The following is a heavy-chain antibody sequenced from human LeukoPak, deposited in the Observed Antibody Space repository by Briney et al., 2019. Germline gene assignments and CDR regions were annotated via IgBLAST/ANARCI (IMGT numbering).Heavy chain of an antibody. CDR2: IKSKADDGTT. Sequence: KPGGSLRLSCAASGFTFSNAWMNWVRQAPGKGLEWVGRIKSKADDGTTDYAAPAKNRFTISRDDSNTTLYLQMNSLKTEDTAVYYCTTYPFGYCSSSSCYGYFDYWGQGTLVTVSS. J-gene: IGHJ4*02. D-gene: IGHD2-2*03. CDR1: GFTFSNAW. V-gene: IGHV3-15*01. CDR3: TTYPFGYCSSSSCYGYFDY.